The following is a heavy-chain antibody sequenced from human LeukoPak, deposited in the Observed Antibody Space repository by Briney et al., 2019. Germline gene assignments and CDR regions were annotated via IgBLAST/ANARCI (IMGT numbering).Heavy chain of an antibody. CDR3: ARDRGVDYCSGGSCSHYYYYMDV. V-gene: IGHV1-2*02. CDR1: GYTFTGYY. J-gene: IGHJ6*03. CDR2: INPNSGGT. D-gene: IGHD2-15*01. Sequence: VASVKVSCKASGYTFTGYYMHWVRQAPGQGLEWMGWINPNSGGTDYAQKFQGRVTMTRDTSISTAYMELRRLRSDDTAVYYCARDRGVDYCSGGSCSHYYYYMDVWGKGTTVTISS.